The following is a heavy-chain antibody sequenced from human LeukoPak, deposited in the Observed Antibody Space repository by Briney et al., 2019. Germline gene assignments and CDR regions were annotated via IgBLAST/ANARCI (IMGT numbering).Heavy chain of an antibody. V-gene: IGHV4-34*01. CDR1: GGSFSGYY. Sequence: PSEALSLTCAVYGGSFSGYYWSWIRQPPGKGLEWIGEINHSGSTNYNPSLKSRVTISVDTSKNQFSLKLSSVTAADTAVYYCARGGFQMTTRKWFDPWGQGTLVTVSS. CDR2: INHSGST. D-gene: IGHD4-11*01. J-gene: IGHJ5*02. CDR3: ARGGFQMTTRKWFDP.